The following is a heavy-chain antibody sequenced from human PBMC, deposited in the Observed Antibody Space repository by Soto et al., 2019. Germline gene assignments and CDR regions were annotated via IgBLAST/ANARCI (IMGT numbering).Heavy chain of an antibody. D-gene: IGHD3-3*01. V-gene: IGHV3-11*01. J-gene: IGHJ2*01. Sequence: QVQLVDSGGGLVKPGGTLRLFCAASGFSFSDFYMTWIRQAPGKGLEWVSYISDTSKTISYSDSVKGRFTISRDNAKNSLYLLMNSLRGEDTAVYYCARVQYFEWHFDLWGRGTLVTVSS. CDR1: GFSFSDFY. CDR3: ARVQYFEWHFDL. CDR2: ISDTSKTI.